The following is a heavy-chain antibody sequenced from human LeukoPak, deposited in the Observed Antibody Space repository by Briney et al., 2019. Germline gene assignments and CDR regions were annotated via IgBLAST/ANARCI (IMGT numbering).Heavy chain of an antibody. D-gene: IGHD2-2*01. Sequence: ASVKVSCKASGYTFTGYYMHWVRQAPGQGLEWMGWINPNSGGTNYAQKFQGRVTMTRDTSISTAYMELRSLRSDDTAVYYCARVIWYCSSTSCYDGAWFDPWGQGTLVTVSS. V-gene: IGHV1-2*02. CDR2: INPNSGGT. J-gene: IGHJ5*02. CDR1: GYTFTGYY. CDR3: ARVIWYCSSTSCYDGAWFDP.